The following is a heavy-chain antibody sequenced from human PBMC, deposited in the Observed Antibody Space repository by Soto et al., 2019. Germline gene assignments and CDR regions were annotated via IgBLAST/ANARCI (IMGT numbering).Heavy chain of an antibody. Sequence: QVHLVESGGGVVQPGRSLRLSCAASGFSFSTYGMHWVRQAPGKGLEWVAFISNDGSNKYYADSVKGRFTISRDNSKNTLYLQMNSLRAEDTAVYYCAKEFGKYWASAYWGQETLVTVSS. V-gene: IGHV3-30*18. CDR2: ISNDGSNK. D-gene: IGHD2-8*02. CDR3: AKEFGKYWASAY. CDR1: GFSFSTYG. J-gene: IGHJ4*02.